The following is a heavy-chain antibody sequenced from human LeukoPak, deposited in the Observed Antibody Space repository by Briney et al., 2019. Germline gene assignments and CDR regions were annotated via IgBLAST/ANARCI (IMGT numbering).Heavy chain of an antibody. V-gene: IGHV3-53*01. Sequence: PGGSLRLSCAASGLSVTNNYMSWVRQAPGKGLEWVSVTNSAGSTYYADSVKGRFTISRDRSKNTVLLQMNSLRAEDTAVYSCARWADNGGNWYFDYWGQGTLVTVSS. J-gene: IGHJ4*02. D-gene: IGHD4/OR15-4a*01. CDR1: GLSVTNNY. CDR3: ARWADNGGNWYFDY. CDR2: TNSAGST.